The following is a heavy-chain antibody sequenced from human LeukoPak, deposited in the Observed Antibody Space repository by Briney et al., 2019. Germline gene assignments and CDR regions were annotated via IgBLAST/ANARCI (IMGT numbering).Heavy chain of an antibody. J-gene: IGHJ4*02. Sequence: GALVKVSCKTSGYTFSNFGISWVRQAPGQGLEWMGWISGNNDNPNYGQKFQGRFTVTTDSSTSTAYMELRNLRPDDTAVYYCARDGTSTDDYWGQGTLVTVSS. CDR2: ISGNNDNP. D-gene: IGHD2-2*01. V-gene: IGHV1-18*01. CDR1: GYTFSNFG. CDR3: ARDGTSTDDY.